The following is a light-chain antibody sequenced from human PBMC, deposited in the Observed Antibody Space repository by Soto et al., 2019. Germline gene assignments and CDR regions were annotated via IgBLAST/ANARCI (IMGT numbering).Light chain of an antibody. Sequence: EIVMTQSQATLSLSPGERATLSCRASQSVFSSLAWNQQKPGQAPRLLIYGAATRATGIPARFSGSGSGTEFTLTISSLQSEDFGVYYCQQYHNWPSFGQGTKVEIK. CDR3: QQYHNWPS. CDR1: QSVFSS. CDR2: GAA. V-gene: IGKV3-15*01. J-gene: IGKJ1*01.